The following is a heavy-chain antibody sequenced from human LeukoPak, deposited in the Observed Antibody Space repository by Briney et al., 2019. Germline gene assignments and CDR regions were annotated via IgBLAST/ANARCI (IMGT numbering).Heavy chain of an antibody. V-gene: IGHV4-38-2*02. CDR2: IYHSGST. Sequence: PSETLSLTCTVSGYSISSDYYWGWIRQPPGKGLEWIGSIYHSGSTYYNPSLKSRVTISVDTSKNQFSLKLRSVTAADTAVYYCARRHVEYSSSSDPYYFDYWGQGTLVTVSS. CDR3: ARRHVEYSSSSDPYYFDY. J-gene: IGHJ4*02. D-gene: IGHD6-6*01. CDR1: GYSISSDYY.